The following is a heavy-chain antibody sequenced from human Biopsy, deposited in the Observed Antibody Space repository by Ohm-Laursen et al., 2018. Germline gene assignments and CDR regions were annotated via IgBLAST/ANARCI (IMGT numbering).Heavy chain of an antibody. J-gene: IGHJ6*02. CDR3: ARGGSGSGYYGMDV. D-gene: IGHD3-10*01. Sequence: SVKVSCKASGDTFSRSAFFWVRQAPGQGLVYLGRIIPIVGITNHAQTFQGRITLTADKSTFMVYMELSRLRSDDTVIYYCARGGSGSGYYGMDVWGQGATVSVSS. CDR1: GDTFSRSA. V-gene: IGHV1-69*04. CDR2: IIPIVGIT.